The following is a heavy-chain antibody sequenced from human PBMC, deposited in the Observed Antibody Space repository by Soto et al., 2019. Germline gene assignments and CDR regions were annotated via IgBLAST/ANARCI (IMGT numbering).Heavy chain of an antibody. D-gene: IGHD3-22*01. Sequence: PSETLSLTCTVSGGSISSYYCSWIRQPPGKGLEWIGYIYYSGSTNYNPSLKSRVTISVDTSKNQFSLKLSSVTAADTAVYYCARDNGRENYYDSSGYWYYFDYWGQGTLVTVS. CDR3: ARDNGRENYYDSSGYWYYFDY. CDR1: GGSISSYY. J-gene: IGHJ4*02. CDR2: IYYSGST. V-gene: IGHV4-59*01.